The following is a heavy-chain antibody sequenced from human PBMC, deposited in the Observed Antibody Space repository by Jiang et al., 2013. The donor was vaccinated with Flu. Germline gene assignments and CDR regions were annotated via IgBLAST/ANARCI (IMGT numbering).Heavy chain of an antibody. V-gene: IGHV4-38-2*02. CDR2: IYHSGST. CDR3: AGDGWELNDGHAFDI. J-gene: IGHJ3*02. Sequence: GSGLVKPSETLSLTCAVSGYSISSGYYWGWIRQPPGKGLEWIGSIYHSGSTYYNPSLKSRVTISVDTSKNQFSLKLSSVTAADTAVYYCAGDGWELNDGHAFDIWGQGTMVTVSS. D-gene: IGHD1-26*01. CDR1: GYSISSGYY.